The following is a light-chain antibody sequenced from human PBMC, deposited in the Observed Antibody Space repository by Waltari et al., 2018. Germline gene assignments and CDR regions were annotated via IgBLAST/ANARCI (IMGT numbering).Light chain of an antibody. J-gene: IGKJ4*01. CDR2: DAS. V-gene: IGKV3-11*01. CDR3: QQRSNWPLT. Sequence: EIVLTQSPATLSLSPGERATPSCRASQSVSSYLGWYQQKPGQAPRPLIYDASNRATRIPARFSGSGSGTDFTLTISSLEPEDFAVYYCQQRSNWPLTFGGGTKVEIK. CDR1: QSVSSY.